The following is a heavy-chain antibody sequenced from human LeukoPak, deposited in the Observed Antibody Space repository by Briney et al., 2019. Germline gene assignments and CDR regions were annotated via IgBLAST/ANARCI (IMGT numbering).Heavy chain of an antibody. CDR3: AKDEARWLQLGDN. D-gene: IGHD5-24*01. V-gene: IGHV3-23*01. J-gene: IGHJ4*02. CDR1: GFTFSNCA. Sequence: PGGSLRLSCAASGFTFSNCAMSWVRQAPGKGLEWVSAISAGGSTYYADSVKGRFTISRDTSKNTLYLQMNSLRAEDTAVYYCAKDEARWLQLGDNWGQGTLVTVSS. CDR2: ISAGGST.